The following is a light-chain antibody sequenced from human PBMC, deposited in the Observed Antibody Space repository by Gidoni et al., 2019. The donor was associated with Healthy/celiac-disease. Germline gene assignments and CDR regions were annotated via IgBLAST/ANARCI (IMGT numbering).Light chain of an antibody. CDR1: QSISSY. V-gene: IGKV1-39*01. Sequence: DIQMTQSPSSLSASVGDRVTITCRASQSISSYLNWYQQKPGKAPKLLLYAASSLQSGVPSRFSGSGSGTDFTLTISSLQPEDFATYYCQQSYSTLSYTFXQXTKLEIK. J-gene: IGKJ2*01. CDR2: AAS. CDR3: QQSYSTLSYT.